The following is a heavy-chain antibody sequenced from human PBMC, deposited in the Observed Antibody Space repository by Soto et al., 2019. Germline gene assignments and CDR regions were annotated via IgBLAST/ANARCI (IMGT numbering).Heavy chain of an antibody. D-gene: IGHD6-19*01. Sequence: SETLSLTCTVSGGSISSSSYYWGWIRQPPGKGLEWIGSIYYSGSTYYNPSLKSRVTISVDTSKNQFSLKLSSVTAADTAVYYCARKWGWYNYYYGMDVWGQGTTVTVSS. J-gene: IGHJ6*02. V-gene: IGHV4-39*01. CDR3: ARKWGWYNYYYGMDV. CDR1: GGSISSSSYY. CDR2: IYYSGST.